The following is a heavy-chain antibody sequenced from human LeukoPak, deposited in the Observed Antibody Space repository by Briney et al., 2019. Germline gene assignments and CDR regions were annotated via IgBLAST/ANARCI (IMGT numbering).Heavy chain of an antibody. CDR2: ISGSGGST. D-gene: IGHD3-3*01. J-gene: IGHJ4*02. CDR3: ATESDFWSGYYGY. Sequence: GGSLRLSCAASGFTFSSYAMSWVRQAPGKGLEWVSAISGSGGSTYYADSVKGRFTISRDNSKNTLYLQMNSLRAEDTAVYHCATESDFWSGYYGYWGQGTLVTVSS. V-gene: IGHV3-23*01. CDR1: GFTFSSYA.